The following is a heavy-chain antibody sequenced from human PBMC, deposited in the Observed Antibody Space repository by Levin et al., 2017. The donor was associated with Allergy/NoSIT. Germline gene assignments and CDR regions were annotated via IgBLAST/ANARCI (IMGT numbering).Heavy chain of an antibody. CDR1: TGSISSGGYY. CDR2: IYYSGST. V-gene: IGHV4-31*03. CDR3: ASFSPSTVTKYFDY. Sequence: LRLSCTVSTGSISSGGYYWSWIRQHPGKGLEWIGYIYYSGSTYYNPSLKSRVTISLETSNNQFSLKLSSVTAADTAVYYCASFSPSTVTKYFDYWGQGTLVTVSS. J-gene: IGHJ4*02. D-gene: IGHD4-17*01.